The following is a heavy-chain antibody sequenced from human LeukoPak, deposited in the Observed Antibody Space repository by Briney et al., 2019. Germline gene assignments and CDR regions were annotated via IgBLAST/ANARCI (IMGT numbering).Heavy chain of an antibody. CDR1: GYTFTSYY. CDR2: INPSGGST. V-gene: IGHV1-46*01. D-gene: IGHD2-2*01. CDR3: ARISDIVVVPANWFDP. J-gene: IGHJ5*02. Sequence: ASVKVSCKASGYTFTSYYMHWVRQAPGQGLEWMGIINPSGGSTGYAQKFQGRVTMTRDTSTSTAYMELRSLRSDDTAVYYCARISDIVVVPANWFDPWGQGTLVTVSS.